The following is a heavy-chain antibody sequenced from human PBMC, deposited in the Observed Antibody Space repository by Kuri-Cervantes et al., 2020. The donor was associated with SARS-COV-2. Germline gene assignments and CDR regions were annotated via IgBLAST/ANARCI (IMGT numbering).Heavy chain of an antibody. Sequence: GESLKISCEVSGFLFSASAIHWVRQASGKGLEWVGRIKSKTDGGTTDYAAPVKGRFTISRDDSKNTLYLQMNSLRAEDTAVYYCAKSPIVVVPAAIAYWGQGTLVTVSS. CDR3: AKSPIVVVPAAIAY. V-gene: IGHV3-15*01. J-gene: IGHJ4*02. D-gene: IGHD2-2*01. CDR2: IKSKTDGGTT. CDR1: GFLFSASA.